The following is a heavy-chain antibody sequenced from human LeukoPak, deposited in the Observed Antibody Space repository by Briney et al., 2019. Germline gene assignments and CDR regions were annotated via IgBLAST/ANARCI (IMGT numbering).Heavy chain of an antibody. Sequence: PGGSLRLSCAASGFTFSSYTMNWFRQAPGKGLEWFSRISSDAISTSYADSVKGRFTISRDNAKNTVYLQMNSLRAEDTAVYYCVRSTYSGLDYWGQGALVTVSS. D-gene: IGHD5-12*01. CDR3: VRSTYSGLDY. CDR1: GFTFSSYT. V-gene: IGHV3-74*01. J-gene: IGHJ4*02. CDR2: ISSDAIST.